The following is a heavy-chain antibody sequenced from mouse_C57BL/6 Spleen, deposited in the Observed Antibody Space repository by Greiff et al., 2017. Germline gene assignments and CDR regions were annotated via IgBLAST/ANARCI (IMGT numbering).Heavy chain of an antibody. D-gene: IGHD1-1*01. Sequence: EVHLVESGGGLVQPGGSLKLSCAASGFTFSDYYMYWVRQTPEKRLEWVAYISNGGGSTYYPDTVKGRFTISRDNAKNTLYLQMSRLKSEDTAMYYCARRYYYGSSRYAMDYWGQGTSVTVSS. CDR2: ISNGGGST. CDR3: ARRYYYGSSRYAMDY. CDR1: GFTFSDYY. J-gene: IGHJ4*01. V-gene: IGHV5-12*01.